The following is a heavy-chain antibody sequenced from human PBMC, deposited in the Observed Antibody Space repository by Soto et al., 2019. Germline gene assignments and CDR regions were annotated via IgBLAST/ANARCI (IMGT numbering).Heavy chain of an antibody. D-gene: IGHD5-18*01. CDR1: GGSISIGDYY. J-gene: IGHJ6*02. CDR3: ARAPGTAMVNYYYGMDV. CDR2: IYYSGST. V-gene: IGHV4-31*03. Sequence: SETLSLTCSVSGGSISIGDYYWSWIRQHPGKGLEWIWYIYYSGSTYYNPSLKSRVTISVDTSKNQFSLKLSSVTAADTAVYYCARAPGTAMVNYYYGMDVWGQGTTVTVSS.